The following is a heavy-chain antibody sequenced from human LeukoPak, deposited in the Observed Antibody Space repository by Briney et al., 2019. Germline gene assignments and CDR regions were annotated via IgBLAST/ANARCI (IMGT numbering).Heavy chain of an antibody. J-gene: IGHJ4*02. CDR2: IYYSGST. V-gene: IGHV4-59*01. Sequence: SETLSLTCTVSGGSISSYYWSWIRQPPGKGLEWIGYIYYSGSTNYNPSLKSRVTISVDTSKNQFSLKLSSVTAADTAVYYCARYSSSWAHFDYWGQGSLVTVSS. CDR1: GGSISSYY. CDR3: ARYSSSWAHFDY. D-gene: IGHD6-13*01.